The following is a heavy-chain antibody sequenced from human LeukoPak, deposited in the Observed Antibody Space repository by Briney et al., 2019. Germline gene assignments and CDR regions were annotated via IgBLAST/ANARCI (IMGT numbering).Heavy chain of an antibody. V-gene: IGHV1-46*01. CDR2: VNPSGGST. J-gene: IGHJ4*02. Sequence: ASVKVSCKASGDTFRRFGLSWVGQAPGQGLEWVGIVNPSGGSTNYAQKFQGRVTMTRDTSTSTVYMELSSLRSEDTATYYCARVARGQLVQFDYWGQGTLVTVSS. CDR1: GDTFRRFG. CDR3: ARVARGQLVQFDY. D-gene: IGHD6-6*01.